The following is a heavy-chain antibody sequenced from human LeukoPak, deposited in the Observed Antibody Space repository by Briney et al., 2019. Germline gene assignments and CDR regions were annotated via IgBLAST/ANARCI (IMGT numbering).Heavy chain of an antibody. CDR2: IYYSGST. Sequence: PSETLSLTCTVSGGSISSSSYYWGWIRQPPGKGLEWIGSIYYSGSTYYNPSLKSRVTISVDTSKNQFSLKLSSVTAADTAVYYCARHRRPRVGPGWFDPWGQGTLVTVSS. CDR3: ARHRRPRVGPGWFDP. D-gene: IGHD2-15*01. V-gene: IGHV4-39*01. CDR1: GGSISSSSYY. J-gene: IGHJ5*02.